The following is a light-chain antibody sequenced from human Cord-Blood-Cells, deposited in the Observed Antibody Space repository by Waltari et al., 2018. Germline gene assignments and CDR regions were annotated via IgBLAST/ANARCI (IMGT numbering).Light chain of an antibody. CDR2: AAS. CDR1: QSISSY. V-gene: IGKV1-39*01. CDR3: QQSYSTPPT. J-gene: IGKJ1*01. Sequence: DIQMTQSPSSLSASVGDRVNITCRASQSISSYLNWYQQKPGKAPKLLIYAASSLQSGFPSRFSGSGSGTDFTLTISSLQPEDFATYYCQQSYSTPPTFGQGTKVEIK.